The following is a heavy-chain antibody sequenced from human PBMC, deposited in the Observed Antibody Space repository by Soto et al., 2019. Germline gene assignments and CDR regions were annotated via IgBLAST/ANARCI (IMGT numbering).Heavy chain of an antibody. Sequence: EVQLVESGGGLVKPGGSLRLSCAASGFTFSSYSMNWVRQAPGKGLEWVSSISSSSSYIYYADSVKGRFTISRDNAKNSLYLQMNSLRAEDTAVYYCARLASVDIVATSMGGEFDYWGQGTLVTVSS. CDR1: GFTFSSYS. CDR3: ARLASVDIVATSMGGEFDY. D-gene: IGHD5-12*01. J-gene: IGHJ4*02. CDR2: ISSSSSYI. V-gene: IGHV3-21*01.